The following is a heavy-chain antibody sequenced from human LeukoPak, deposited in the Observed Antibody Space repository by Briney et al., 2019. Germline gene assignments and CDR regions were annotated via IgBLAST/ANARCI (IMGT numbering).Heavy chain of an antibody. D-gene: IGHD5-18*01. Sequence: GGSLRLSCAASGFTFSSYSMNWVRQAPGKGLEWVSSISSGSSYIYYADSVKGRFTISRDNAKNSLYLQMNSLRAEDTAVYYCARDGIQLWWDYWGQGTLVTVSS. CDR1: GFTFSSYS. CDR3: ARDGIQLWWDY. J-gene: IGHJ4*02. CDR2: ISSGSSYI. V-gene: IGHV3-21*01.